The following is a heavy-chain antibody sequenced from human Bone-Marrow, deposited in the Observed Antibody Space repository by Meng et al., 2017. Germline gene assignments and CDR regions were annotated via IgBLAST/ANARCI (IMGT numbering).Heavy chain of an antibody. J-gene: IGHJ4*02. CDR1: GYTFTSYG. CDR3: ARDEDISAAGKLFGDY. V-gene: IGHV1-2*06. CDR2: INPKSGDT. Sequence: LVQSGAEGKKPGASVTVSCKASGYTFTSYGISWVRQAPGQGLEWMGRINPKSGDTHYAQRFQGRVTMTGDTSISTAYMELSGLRSDDTAMYYCARDEDISAAGKLFGDYWGQGTLVTVSS. D-gene: IGHD6-13*01.